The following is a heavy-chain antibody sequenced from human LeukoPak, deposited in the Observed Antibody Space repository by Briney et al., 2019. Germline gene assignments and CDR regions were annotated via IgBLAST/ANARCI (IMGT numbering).Heavy chain of an antibody. Sequence: ASVKVSCKASGYSFISYDISWVRQAPGQGLEWMGWISVYNGYTNYAQKLQGRVTMTTDTSTSTAYMELRSLRSVDTAVYYWARSIQYDYWRPETVVTVSS. CDR3: ARSIQYDY. CDR2: ISVYNGYT. J-gene: IGHJ4*02. D-gene: IGHD4-11*01. CDR1: GYSFISYD. V-gene: IGHV1-18*01.